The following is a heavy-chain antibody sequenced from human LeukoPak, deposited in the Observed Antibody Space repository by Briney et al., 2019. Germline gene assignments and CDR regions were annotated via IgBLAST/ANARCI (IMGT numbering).Heavy chain of an antibody. Sequence: PGGSLRLSCAASGFTVSDNYMTWVRQAPGKGLEWVSVIYSGGTTYYADSVKGRFTISRDNSKNTLYLQMNSLRAEDTAVYYCARGYSSSSFDAFDIWGQGTMVTVSS. CDR1: GFTVSDNY. D-gene: IGHD6-6*01. J-gene: IGHJ3*02. CDR3: ARGYSSSSFDAFDI. CDR2: IYSGGTT. V-gene: IGHV3-66*02.